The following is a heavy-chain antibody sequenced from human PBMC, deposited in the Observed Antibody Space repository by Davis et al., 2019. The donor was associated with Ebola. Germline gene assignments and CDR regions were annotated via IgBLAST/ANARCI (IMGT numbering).Heavy chain of an antibody. CDR1: GFALSSHA. V-gene: IGHV3-21*05. CDR3: AGSGYYFY. J-gene: IGHJ4*02. Sequence: GGSLRLSCAASGFALSSHAMSWVRQAPGKGLEWVSYISGSSSYIYYADSVKGRFTISRDNAKNSLYLQMNSLRAEDTAVYYCAGSGYYFYWGQGTLVTVSS. CDR2: ISGSSSYI. D-gene: IGHD3-3*01.